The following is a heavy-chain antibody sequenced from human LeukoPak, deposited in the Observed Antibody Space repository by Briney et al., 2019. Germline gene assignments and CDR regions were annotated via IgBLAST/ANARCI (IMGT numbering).Heavy chain of an antibody. CDR1: GGTFSSYA. V-gene: IGHV1-18*01. J-gene: IGHJ6*02. CDR2: ISAYNGNT. CDR3: ARGRYSMGDFWSGYSDYYYYGMDV. Sequence: ASVKVSCKASGGTFSSYAISWVRQAPGQGLEWMGWISAYNGNTNYAQKLQGRVTMTTGTSTSTAYMELRSLRSDDTAVYYCARGRYSMGDFWSGYSDYYYYGMDVWGQGTTVTVSS. D-gene: IGHD3-3*01.